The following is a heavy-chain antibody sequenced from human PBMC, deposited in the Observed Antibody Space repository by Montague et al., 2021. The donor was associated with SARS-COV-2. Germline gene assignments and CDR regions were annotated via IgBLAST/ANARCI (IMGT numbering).Heavy chain of an antibody. Sequence: SLRLSCAASGSTFSSYAMHWVRQAPGKGLEWVAVISYDGSNKYYADSVKGRFTISRDNYKNTLYLQMNSLRAEDTAVYYCARDREITMVRGAPLYGMDVWGQGTTVTVSS. V-gene: IGHV3-30-3*01. CDR3: ARDREITMVRGAPLYGMDV. CDR2: ISYDGSNK. J-gene: IGHJ6*02. D-gene: IGHD3-10*01. CDR1: GSTFSSYA.